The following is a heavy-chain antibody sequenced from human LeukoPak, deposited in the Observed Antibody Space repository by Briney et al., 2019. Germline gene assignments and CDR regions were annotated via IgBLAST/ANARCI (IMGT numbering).Heavy chain of an antibody. Sequence: ASVKVSCKASGYTFTGYYMHWVRQAPGQGLEWMGRINPNSGGTNYAQKFQGGVTMTRDTSISTAYMELSRLRSDDTAVYYCARFAYYYDSSGYYFPFDYWGQGTLVTVSS. CDR3: ARFAYYYDSSGYYFPFDY. J-gene: IGHJ4*02. D-gene: IGHD3-22*01. V-gene: IGHV1-2*06. CDR2: INPNSGGT. CDR1: GYTFTGYY.